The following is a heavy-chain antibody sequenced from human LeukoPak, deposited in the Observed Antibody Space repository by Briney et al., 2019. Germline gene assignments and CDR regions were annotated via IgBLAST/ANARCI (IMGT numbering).Heavy chain of an antibody. V-gene: IGHV4-4*07. J-gene: IGHJ6*02. CDR3: ARDGDRSLDHYYYGMDV. D-gene: IGHD4-17*01. CDR2: IYTSGST. Sequence: SETLSLTCTVSGGSISSYYWSWIRQPAGKGLEWVGRIYTSGSTNYNSSLKSRVTMSVDTSKNQFSLKLSSVTAADTAVYYCARDGDRSLDHYYYGMDVWGQGTTVTVSS. CDR1: GGSISSYY.